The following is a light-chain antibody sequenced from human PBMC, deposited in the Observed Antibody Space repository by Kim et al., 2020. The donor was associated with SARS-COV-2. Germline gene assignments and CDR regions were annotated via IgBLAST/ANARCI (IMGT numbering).Light chain of an antibody. CDR2: DAS. CDR1: QGINSW. J-gene: IGKJ1*01. Sequence: SASVGDRVTITCRASQGINSWLAWYQQKPGRAPELLIYDASSLERGVPLRFSGSGSGTEFTLTISSLQSDDFATYYCQQYSDFATFGQGTKVDIK. V-gene: IGKV1-5*01. CDR3: QQYSDFAT.